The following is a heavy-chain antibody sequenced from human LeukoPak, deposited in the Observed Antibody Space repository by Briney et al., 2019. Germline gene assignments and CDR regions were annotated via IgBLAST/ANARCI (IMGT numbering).Heavy chain of an antibody. CDR3: ARAVVVVAAKGNWFDP. CDR2: INHSGST. Sequence: SETLSLTCIVSGGSISSYYWSWIRQPPGKGLEWIGEINHSGSTNYNPSLKSRVTISVDTSKNRFSLKLSSVTAADTAVYYCARAVVVVAAKGNWFDPWGQGTLVTVSS. V-gene: IGHV4-34*01. J-gene: IGHJ5*02. D-gene: IGHD2-15*01. CDR1: GGSISSYY.